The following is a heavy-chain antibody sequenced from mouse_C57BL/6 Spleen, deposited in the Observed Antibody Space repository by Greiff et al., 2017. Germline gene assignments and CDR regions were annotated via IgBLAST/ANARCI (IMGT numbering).Heavy chain of an antibody. J-gene: IGHJ3*01. CDR2: INPNNGGT. CDR1: GYTFTDYY. CDR3: ARDDSFYWFAY. V-gene: IGHV1-26*01. Sequence: VQLQQSGPELVKPGASVKISCKASGYTFTDYYMNWVKQSHGKSLEWIGDINPNNGGTSYNQKFKGKATLTVDKSSSTAYMELRSLTSEDSAVYYCARDDSFYWFAYWGQGTLVTVSA. D-gene: IGHD2-3*01.